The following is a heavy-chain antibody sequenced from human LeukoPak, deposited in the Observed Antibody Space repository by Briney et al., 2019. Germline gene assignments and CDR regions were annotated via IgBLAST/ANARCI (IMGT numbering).Heavy chain of an antibody. D-gene: IGHD2-2*01. V-gene: IGHV4-39*01. Sequence: SETLSLTCTVSGGSISSSSYYWGWIRQPPGKGLEWIGSIYYSGSTYYNPSLKSRVTISVDTSKNQFSLKLSSVTAADTAVYYCARAAYPALKVVVPAVCAFDIWGQGTMVTVSS. CDR3: ARAAYPALKVVVPAVCAFDI. CDR1: GGSISSSSYY. CDR2: IYYSGST. J-gene: IGHJ3*02.